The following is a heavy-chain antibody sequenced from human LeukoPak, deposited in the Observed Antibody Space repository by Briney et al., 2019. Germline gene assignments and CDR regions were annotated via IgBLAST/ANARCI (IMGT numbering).Heavy chain of an antibody. Sequence: PSETLSLTCAVYGGSFSGYYWSWIRQPPGKGLEWIGEINHSGSTNYNPSLKSRVTISVDTSKNQFSLKLSSVTAADTAVYYCARGHYDFWSGYAAGWFDPWGQGTLVTVSS. CDR1: GGSFSGYY. D-gene: IGHD3-3*01. V-gene: IGHV4-34*01. CDR3: ARGHYDFWSGYAAGWFDP. J-gene: IGHJ5*02. CDR2: INHSGST.